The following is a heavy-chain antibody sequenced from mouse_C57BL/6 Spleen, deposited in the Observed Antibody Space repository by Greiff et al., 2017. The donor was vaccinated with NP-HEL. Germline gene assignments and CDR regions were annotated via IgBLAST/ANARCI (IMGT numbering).Heavy chain of an antibody. V-gene: IGHV1-69*01. Sequence: QVQLQQPGAELVMPGASVKLSCKASGYTFTSYWMHWVKQRPGQGLEWIGEIDPSDSYTNYNQKFKGKSTLTVDKSSSTAYMQLSSLTSEDSAVYYCARCSSYLHWYFDVWGTGTTVTVSS. D-gene: IGHD1-1*01. CDR3: ARCSSYLHWYFDV. CDR1: GYTFTSYW. J-gene: IGHJ1*03. CDR2: IDPSDSYT.